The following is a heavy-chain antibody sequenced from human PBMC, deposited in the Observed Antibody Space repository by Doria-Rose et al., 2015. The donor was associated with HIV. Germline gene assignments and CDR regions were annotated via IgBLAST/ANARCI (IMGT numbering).Heavy chain of an antibody. Sequence: QAPGKGLEWVAFIRYDGSNKCYADSVKGRFTIPRDNSKKTLYLQMNRLTAEDTAVYYCAKTSGSSLDYWGQGTLVTVSS. J-gene: IGHJ4*02. V-gene: IGHV3-30*02. CDR3: AKTSGSSLDY. D-gene: IGHD3-10*01. CDR2: IRYDGSNK.